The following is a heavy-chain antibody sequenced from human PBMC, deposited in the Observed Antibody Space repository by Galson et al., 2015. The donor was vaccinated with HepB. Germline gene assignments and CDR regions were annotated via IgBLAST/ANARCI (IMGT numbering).Heavy chain of an antibody. CDR2: MNPNSGNT. CDR3: ARGARRIAAAPSYYFDY. J-gene: IGHJ4*02. Sequence: SVKVSCKASGYTFTSYDINWVRQATGQGLEWMGWMNPNSGNTGYAQKFQGRVTMTRNTSISTAYMELSSLRSEDTAVYYCARGARRIAAAPSYYFDYWGQGTLVTVSS. D-gene: IGHD6-13*01. V-gene: IGHV1-8*01. CDR1: GYTFTSYD.